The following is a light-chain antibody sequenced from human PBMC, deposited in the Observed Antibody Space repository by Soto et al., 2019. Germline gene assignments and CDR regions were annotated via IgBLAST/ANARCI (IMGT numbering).Light chain of an antibody. V-gene: IGKV1-17*03. CDR2: AAS. CDR3: LQHNTYPRT. CDR1: QDISNY. J-gene: IGKJ1*01. Sequence: DIQMTQSPSAMSASVGDRVTITCRASQDISNYLAWFQQKPGKVPERLIYAASSLQSGVPSRFSGSGSGTEFTLTISSLPPEDFATYYCLQHNTYPRTFGQGTKVESK.